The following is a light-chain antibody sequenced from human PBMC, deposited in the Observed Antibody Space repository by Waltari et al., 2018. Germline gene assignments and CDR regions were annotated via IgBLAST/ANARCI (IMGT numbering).Light chain of an antibody. CDR1: QIISTAY. CDR2: EAS. Sequence: EIVLTQSPGTLSLSPGERASLSCRASQIISTAYLAWYQQKPGQAPRLLIYEASRRATGIPDRFIGSGSGTDFTLTISRLEPEDFAVYYCQKYGSTPRPFGGGTKVEIK. J-gene: IGKJ4*01. CDR3: QKYGSTPRP. V-gene: IGKV3-20*01.